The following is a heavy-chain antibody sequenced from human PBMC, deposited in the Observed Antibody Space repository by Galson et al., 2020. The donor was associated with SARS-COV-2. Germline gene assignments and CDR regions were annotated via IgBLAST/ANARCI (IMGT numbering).Heavy chain of an antibody. J-gene: IGHJ6*02. V-gene: IGHV3-11*01. CDR3: ARDLASFHGSGSSPYYYYYGMDV. CDR2: ISSSGSTI. CDR1: GFTFSDYY. Sequence: GSLRLSCAASGFTFSDYYMSWIRQAPGKGLEWVSYISSSGSTIYYADSVKGRFTISRDNAKNSLYLQMNSLRAEDTAVYYCARDLASFHGSGSSPYYYYYGMDVWGQGTTVTVSS. D-gene: IGHD3-10*01.